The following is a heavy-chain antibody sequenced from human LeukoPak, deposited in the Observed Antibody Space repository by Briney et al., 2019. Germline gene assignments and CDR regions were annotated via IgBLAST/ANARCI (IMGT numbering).Heavy chain of an antibody. Sequence: SETLSLTCTVSGGTISSYYWSWIRQPPGKGLEWIGCIYYSGSTNYNPSLKSRVTISVDTSKNQFSLKLSSVTAADTAVYYCARDSRGYYDILTGLQGWFDPWGQGTLVTVSS. J-gene: IGHJ5*02. CDR2: IYYSGST. D-gene: IGHD3-9*01. CDR1: GGTISSYY. CDR3: ARDSRGYYDILTGLQGWFDP. V-gene: IGHV4-59*01.